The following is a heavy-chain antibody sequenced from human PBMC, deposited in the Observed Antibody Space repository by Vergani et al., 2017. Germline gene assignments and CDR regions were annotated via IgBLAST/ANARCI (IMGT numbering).Heavy chain of an antibody. D-gene: IGHD3-3*01. CDR3: TREYYDFWSGYLDY. CDR1: GFTFGDYA. Sequence: EVQLVESGGGLVQPGRSLRLSCTASGFTFGDYAMSWVRQAPGKGRGGVGFIRSKAYGGTTEYAASVKGRFTISRDESKSIAYLQMNSLKTEDTAVYYCTREYYDFWSGYLDYWGQGTLVTVSS. CDR2: IRSKAYGGTT. J-gene: IGHJ4*02. V-gene: IGHV3-49*04.